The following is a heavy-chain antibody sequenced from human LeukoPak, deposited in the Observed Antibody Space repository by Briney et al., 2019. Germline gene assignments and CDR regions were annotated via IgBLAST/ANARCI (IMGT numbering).Heavy chain of an antibody. Sequence: PGGSLRLSCAASGFTFNDYYMSWIRQAPGKGLEWVAVIPYDGSNKYYADSVKGRFTISRDNSKNTLYLQMNSLRAEDTAVYYCAKEADGDYGYYFDYWGQGTLVTVSS. CDR1: GFTFNDYY. D-gene: IGHD4-17*01. CDR2: IPYDGSNK. V-gene: IGHV3-30*18. CDR3: AKEADGDYGYYFDY. J-gene: IGHJ4*02.